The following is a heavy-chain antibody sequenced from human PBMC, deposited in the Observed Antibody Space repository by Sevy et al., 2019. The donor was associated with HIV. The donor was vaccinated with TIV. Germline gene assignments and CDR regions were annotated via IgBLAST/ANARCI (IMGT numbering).Heavy chain of an antibody. V-gene: IGHV1-2*04. D-gene: IGHD6-19*01. CDR3: ARDRGPYSSGLDAFDI. CDR1: GYTFTGYY. J-gene: IGHJ3*02. Sequence: ASVKVSCKASGYTFTGYYMHWVRQAPGQGLEWMGWINPNGGGTNYAQKFQGWVTMTRDTSISTAYMELGRLRSDDTAGYYCARDRGPYSSGLDAFDIWGQGTMVTVSS. CDR2: INPNGGGT.